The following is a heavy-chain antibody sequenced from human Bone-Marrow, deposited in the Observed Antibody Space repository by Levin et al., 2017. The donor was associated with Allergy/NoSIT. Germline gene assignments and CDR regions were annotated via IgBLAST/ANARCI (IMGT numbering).Heavy chain of an antibody. CDR2: INSDGSST. D-gene: IGHD6-19*01. CDR3: ARVGPSAVAPVGY. J-gene: IGHJ4*02. CDR1: GFTFSSYW. Sequence: LSLTCAASGFTFSSYWMHWVRQAPGKGLVWVSRINSDGSSTTYADSVKGRFTISRDNAKNTLYLQMNSLRAEDTAVYYCARVGPSAVAPVGYWGQGTLVTVSS. V-gene: IGHV3-74*01.